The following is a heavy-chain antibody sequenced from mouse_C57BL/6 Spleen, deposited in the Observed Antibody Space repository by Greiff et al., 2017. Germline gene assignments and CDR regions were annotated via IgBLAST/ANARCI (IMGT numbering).Heavy chain of an antibody. CDR1: GYTFTSYT. CDR3: AGSGYSNYEVMDY. J-gene: IGHJ4*01. Sequence: QVQLQQSGAELARPGASVKMSCKASGYTFTSYTMHWVKQRPGQGLEWIGYINPSSGYTKYNQKFKDKATLTADKSSSTAYMQLSSLTSEDSAVYYCAGSGYSNYEVMDYWGQGTSVTVSS. CDR2: INPSSGYT. D-gene: IGHD2-5*01. V-gene: IGHV1-4*01.